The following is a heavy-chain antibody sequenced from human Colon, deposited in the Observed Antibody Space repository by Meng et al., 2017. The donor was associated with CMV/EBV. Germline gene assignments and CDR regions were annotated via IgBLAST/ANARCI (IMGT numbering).Heavy chain of an antibody. CDR3: AKRVQPDSGYSN. V-gene: IGHV1-2*02. CDR2: INPPNGDT. Sequence: QVQLVQSGAEVKKPGASAKLSCKASGYTFTANFMHWVRQAPGQGLEWMGWINPPNGDTKYAQKFEGRVTITRDTSISTVYMELNSLTSDDTAVYYCAKRVQPDSGYSNWGQGTLVTVSS. D-gene: IGHD3-22*01. J-gene: IGHJ4*02. CDR1: GYTFTANF.